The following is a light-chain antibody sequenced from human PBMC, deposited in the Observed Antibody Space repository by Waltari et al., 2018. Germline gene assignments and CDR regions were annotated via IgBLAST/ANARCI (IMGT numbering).Light chain of an antibody. CDR1: PGPFPRRHS. J-gene: IGLJ3*02. CDR2: NTN. Sequence: QTVVTQEPSFSVSPGGTVPPPCGLGPGPFPRRHSPSWYQQTPGQAPRTLIYNTNIRSSGVPARFSGSILGNKAALTITGAQADDDSDYYCVLYMGSGIWVFGGGTKLTVL. V-gene: IGLV8-61*01. CDR3: VLYMGSGIWV.